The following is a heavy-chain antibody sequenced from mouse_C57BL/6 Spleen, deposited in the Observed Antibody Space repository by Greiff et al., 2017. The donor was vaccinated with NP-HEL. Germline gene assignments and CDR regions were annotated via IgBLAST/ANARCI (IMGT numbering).Heavy chain of an antibody. CDR2: ISSGGSYT. Sequence: EVQLQESGGDLVKPGGSLKLSCAASGFTFSSYGMSWVRQTPDKRLEWVATISSGGSYTYYPDRVKGRFTISRDNAKNTLYLQMSSLKSEDTAMYYCARQRELGQYYFDYWGQGTTLTVSS. J-gene: IGHJ2*01. CDR1: GFTFSSYG. D-gene: IGHD4-1*01. V-gene: IGHV5-6*01. CDR3: ARQRELGQYYFDY.